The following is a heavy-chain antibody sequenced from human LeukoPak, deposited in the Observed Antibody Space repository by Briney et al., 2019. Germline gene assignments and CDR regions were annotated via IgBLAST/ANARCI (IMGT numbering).Heavy chain of an antibody. CDR1: GYTFTSYD. V-gene: IGHV1-2*02. CDR3: ASDLPRSSSSYYYYYMDV. Sequence: ASVKVSCKASGYTFTSYDINWVRQATGQGLEWMGWINPNSGGTNYAQKFQGRVTMTRDTSISTAYMELSRLRSDDTAVYYCASDLPRSSSSYYYYYMDVWGKGTTVTVSS. CDR2: INPNSGGT. D-gene: IGHD6-6*01. J-gene: IGHJ6*03.